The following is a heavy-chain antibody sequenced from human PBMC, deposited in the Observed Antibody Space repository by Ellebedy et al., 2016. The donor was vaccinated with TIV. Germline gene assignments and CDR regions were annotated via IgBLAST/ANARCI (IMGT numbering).Heavy chain of an antibody. CDR3: AKGLALTSRVSFDY. CDR2: ISGSDGRT. Sequence: GGSLRLXXAASGFTFSSYAMSWVRQAPGKGLEWVSDISGSDGRTHYADSVKGRFTISRDNSKNTLYLQMNSLRAEDSAVYYCAKGLALTSRVSFDYWGQGTLVTVSS. CDR1: GFTFSSYA. J-gene: IGHJ4*02. V-gene: IGHV3-23*01. D-gene: IGHD5/OR15-5a*01.